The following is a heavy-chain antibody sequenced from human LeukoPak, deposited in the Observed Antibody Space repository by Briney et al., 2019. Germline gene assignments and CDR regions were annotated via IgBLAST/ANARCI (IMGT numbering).Heavy chain of an antibody. V-gene: IGHV3-7*04. CDR1: GFTFSSRW. CDR2: IKKDGSEK. J-gene: IGHJ4*02. Sequence: GGSLRLSCTASGFTFSSRWMTWVRQPPGKGLEWVANIKKDGSEKYYVDSVKGRFTISRDNAKNSLYLQMNSLRAGDTAVYYCARGSGWLTDYWGQGALVTVSP. CDR3: ARGSGWLTDY. D-gene: IGHD6-19*01.